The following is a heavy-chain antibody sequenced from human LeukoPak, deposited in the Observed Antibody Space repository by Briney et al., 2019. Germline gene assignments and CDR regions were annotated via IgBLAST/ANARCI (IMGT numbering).Heavy chain of an antibody. CDR3: ARRPEHNYYDSSGYSEFDY. V-gene: IGHV5-51*01. Sequence: GESLQISCKGSGYSFTSYWIGWVRQMPGKGLEWMGIIYPGGSDTRYSPSFQGQVTISADKSISTAYLQWSSLKASDTAMYYCARRPEHNYYDSSGYSEFDYWGQGTLVTVSS. J-gene: IGHJ4*02. CDR1: GYSFTSYW. CDR2: IYPGGSDT. D-gene: IGHD3-22*01.